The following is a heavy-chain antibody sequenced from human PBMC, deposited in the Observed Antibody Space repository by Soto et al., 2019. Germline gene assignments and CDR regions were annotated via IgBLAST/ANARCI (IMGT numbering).Heavy chain of an antibody. J-gene: IGHJ4*02. CDR2: SSNSGTYT. CDR1: GFPVSDYY. D-gene: IGHD2-21*02. Sequence: GGSLRLSCAASGFPVSDYYMSWIRQSPGKGLEWLSYSSNSGTYTRYADSVKGRFSISRDNAKNSLYLQIKSLRGEDTATYYCARSGDRPNVLDYWGQGAPVTVSS. V-gene: IGHV3-11*06. CDR3: ARSGDRPNVLDY.